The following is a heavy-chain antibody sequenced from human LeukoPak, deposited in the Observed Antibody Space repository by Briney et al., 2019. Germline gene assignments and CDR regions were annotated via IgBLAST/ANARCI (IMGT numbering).Heavy chain of an antibody. Sequence: SVKVSCKASGGTFSSYAISWVRQAPGQGLEWMGGIIPIFGTANYAQKFQGRVAITADESTSTAYMELSSLRSEDTAVYYCARDIVVVAATHSNWFDPWGQGTLVTVSS. CDR2: IIPIFGTA. V-gene: IGHV1-69*13. CDR1: GGTFSSYA. D-gene: IGHD2-15*01. J-gene: IGHJ5*02. CDR3: ARDIVVVAATHSNWFDP.